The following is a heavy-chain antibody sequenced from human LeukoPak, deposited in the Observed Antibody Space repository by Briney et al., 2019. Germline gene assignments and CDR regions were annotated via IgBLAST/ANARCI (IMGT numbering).Heavy chain of an antibody. CDR1: GFTFSSYD. D-gene: IGHD4-17*01. CDR3: ARDAPTVNYYYGMDV. J-gene: IGHJ6*02. CDR2: INSDGSST. V-gene: IGHV3-74*01. Sequence: HPGGSLRLSCAASGFTFSSYDMHWVRQATGKGLEWVSRINSDGSSTTYADSVKGRFTIFRDNSKNTVYLQMNSLRAEDTAVYYCARDAPTVNYYYGMDVWGQGTTVTVSS.